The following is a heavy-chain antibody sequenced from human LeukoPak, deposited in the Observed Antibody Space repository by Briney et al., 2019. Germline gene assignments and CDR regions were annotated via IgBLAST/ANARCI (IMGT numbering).Heavy chain of an antibody. D-gene: IGHD2-15*01. CDR1: GGSIRDYY. CDR2: IYSSGST. J-gene: IGHJ6*02. V-gene: IGHV4-4*07. Sequence: SETLSLTCTVSGGSIRDYYWSWIRQPAGKGLEGIGHIYSSGSTYYNPSLKRRVTMSVDMSKNQFSLKLSSVTAADTAVYYCARDFPHGSGRYFYEGMDVWGQGTTVTVSS. CDR3: ARDFPHGSGRYFYEGMDV.